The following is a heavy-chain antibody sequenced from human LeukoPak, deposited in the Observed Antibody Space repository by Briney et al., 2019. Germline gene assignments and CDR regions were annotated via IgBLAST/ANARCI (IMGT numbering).Heavy chain of an antibody. J-gene: IGHJ5*02. D-gene: IGHD3-3*01. Sequence: SETLSLTCTVSGGSISSSSYYWGWIRQPPGKGLEWIGEINHSRSTNYNPSLKSRVTISVDTSKNQFSLKLSSVTAADTAVYYCARVLRFWSGPIRRGNWFDPWGQGTLVTVSS. CDR1: GGSISSSSYY. CDR2: INHSRST. V-gene: IGHV4-39*07. CDR3: ARVLRFWSGPIRRGNWFDP.